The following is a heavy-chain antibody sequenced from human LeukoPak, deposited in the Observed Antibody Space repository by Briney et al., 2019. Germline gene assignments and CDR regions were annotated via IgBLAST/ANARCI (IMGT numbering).Heavy chain of an antibody. CDR3: ARRVYYDSRFDY. CDR1: GGSFSGYY. J-gene: IGHJ4*02. D-gene: IGHD3-22*01. Sequence: KASETLSLTCAVYGGSFSGYYWSWIRQPPGKGLEWIGEINHSGSTNYNPSLKSRVTISVDTSKNQFSLRLSSVTAADTAVYYCARRVYYDSRFDYWGQGTLVTVSS. V-gene: IGHV4-34*01. CDR2: INHSGST.